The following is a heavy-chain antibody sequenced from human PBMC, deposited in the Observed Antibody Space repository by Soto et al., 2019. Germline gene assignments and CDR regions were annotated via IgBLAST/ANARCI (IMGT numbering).Heavy chain of an antibody. V-gene: IGHV1-69*13. CDR2: IIPIFGTA. D-gene: IGHD2-15*01. CDR1: GGTFSSYA. J-gene: IGHJ5*02. Sequence: PSVKVSCKASGGTFSSYAISWVRQAPGQGLEWMGGIIPIFGTANYAQKFQGRVTITADESTSTAYMELRSLRSDDTAVYYCARGYVGGSWFDPWGQGTLVTVSS. CDR3: ARGYVGGSWFDP.